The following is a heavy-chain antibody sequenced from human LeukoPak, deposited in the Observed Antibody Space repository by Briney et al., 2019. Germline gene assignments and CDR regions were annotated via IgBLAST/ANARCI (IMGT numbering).Heavy chain of an antibody. CDR1: GYTFIGYY. V-gene: IGHV1-2*02. CDR3: AITLVITGNWFDP. CDR2: INPNSGGT. J-gene: IGHJ5*02. Sequence: ASVKVSCKASGYTFIGYYMHWVRQAPGQGLEWMGWINPNSGGTNYAQKFQGRVTMTRDTSISTAYMELSRLRSDDTAVYYCAITLVITGNWFDPWGQGTLVTVSS. D-gene: IGHD3-22*01.